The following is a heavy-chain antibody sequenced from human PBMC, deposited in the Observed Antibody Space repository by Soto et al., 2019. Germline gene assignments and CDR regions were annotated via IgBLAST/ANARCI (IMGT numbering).Heavy chain of an antibody. D-gene: IGHD5-12*01. Sequence: PSVTQALTCTVSDGNLETFYWSWVRQPAGKGLEWIGRIFSSGITSFNPSLESRVAMSVDTSKNHFSLNLSSVTAADMAVYYCAREGAYSAYNFAHGIQLWPCDCSGQGALVTVSS. V-gene: IGHV4-4*07. CDR1: DGNLETFY. CDR2: IFSSGIT. CDR3: AREGAYSAYNFAHGIQLWPCDC. J-gene: IGHJ4*02.